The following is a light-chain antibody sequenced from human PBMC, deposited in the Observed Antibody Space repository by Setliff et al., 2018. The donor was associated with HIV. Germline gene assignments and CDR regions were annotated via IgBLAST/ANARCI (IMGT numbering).Light chain of an antibody. V-gene: IGLV8-61*01. CDR2: STN. CDR3: VLYMGNGIWV. J-gene: IGLJ3*02. CDR1: SGSVSTGHF. Sequence: VVSQEPSFSVSPGGTVTLTCGLRSGSVSTGHFPSWYQQTPGQTPRMLIYSTNTRSSGVPDRFSGSILGNRAALTITGAQADDESDYYCVLYMGNGIWVFGGGTKVTVL.